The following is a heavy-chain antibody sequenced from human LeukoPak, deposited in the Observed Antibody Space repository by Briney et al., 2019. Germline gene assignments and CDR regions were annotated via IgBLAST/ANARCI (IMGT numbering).Heavy chain of an antibody. J-gene: IGHJ5*02. CDR3: AIDSSGSPPP. CDR2: ITGRDGNT. V-gene: IGHV3-23*01. D-gene: IGHD3-22*01. CDR1: GFTFSTYA. Sequence: GGSLRLSCATSGFTFSTYAMSWVRQAPGKGLEWVSGITGRDGNTYYADSVKGRFTISRDNSKNTLYLQMNSLRAEDTAVYYCAIDSSGSPPPWGQGTLVTVSS.